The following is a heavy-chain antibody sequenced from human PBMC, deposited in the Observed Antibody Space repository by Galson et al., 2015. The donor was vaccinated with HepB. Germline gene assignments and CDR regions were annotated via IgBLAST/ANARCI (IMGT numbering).Heavy chain of an antibody. D-gene: IGHD2-15*01. Sequence: SLRLSCAASGFTFSNYAMHWVRQAPGKGLEWVALIVYDGSNKYYADSVTGRFSISRDNSKNTLYLQLNSLRAEDTAVYYCARVKTSDCSGGRCFQPPYFYYYALDVWGQGTPVTVSS. J-gene: IGHJ6*02. CDR1: GFTFSNYA. CDR3: ARVKTSDCSGGRCFQPPYFYYYALDV. V-gene: IGHV3-30*04. CDR2: IVYDGSNK.